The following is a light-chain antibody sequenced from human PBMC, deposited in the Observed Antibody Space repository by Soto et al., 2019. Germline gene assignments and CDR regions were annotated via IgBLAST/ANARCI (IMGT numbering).Light chain of an antibody. CDR2: AAS. CDR3: QKYNSAPLT. V-gene: IGKV1-27*01. J-gene: IGKJ4*01. Sequence: IQITHSPSSLSASVIDRVSITCRASQGISSYLAWYQQKPGKVPKVLIYAASTLQSGVPSRFSGSGSGTDFTLTISSLQPEDAATYYCQKYNSAPLTFGGGTKVDNK. CDR1: QGISSY.